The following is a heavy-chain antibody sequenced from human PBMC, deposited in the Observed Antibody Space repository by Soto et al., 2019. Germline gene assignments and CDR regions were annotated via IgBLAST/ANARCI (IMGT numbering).Heavy chain of an antibody. D-gene: IGHD3-10*01. Sequence: SETLSLTCTVSGGSITSGGYYWTWIRQHPGKGLEWIGYIFYSGSTFYNPSLKSRITLSVDTSKNQFSLKLSSVTAADTAVYYCARAGGYYGSGSYEGNWFDPWGQGTLVTVSS. CDR3: ARAGGYYGSGSYEGNWFDP. CDR1: GGSITSGGYY. CDR2: IFYSGST. V-gene: IGHV4-31*03. J-gene: IGHJ5*02.